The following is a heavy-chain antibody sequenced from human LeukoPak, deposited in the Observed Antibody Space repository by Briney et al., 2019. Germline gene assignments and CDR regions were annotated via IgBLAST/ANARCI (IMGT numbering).Heavy chain of an antibody. V-gene: IGHV3-11*04. CDR1: GFTFSDYY. J-gene: IGHJ4*02. CDR2: ISSSGSTI. Sequence: GGSLRLSCGASGFTFSDYYMSWIRQAPGKGLEWVSYISSSGSTIYYADSVKGRFTISRDNAKNSLYLQMNSLRAEDTAVYYCARDLSAANARVRGVTDDYWGQGTLVTVSS. D-gene: IGHD3-10*01. CDR3: ARDLSAANARVRGVTDDY.